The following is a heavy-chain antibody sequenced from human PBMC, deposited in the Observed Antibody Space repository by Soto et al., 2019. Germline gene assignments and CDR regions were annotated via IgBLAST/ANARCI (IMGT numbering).Heavy chain of an antibody. Sequence: SETLSLTCTVSGGSISSYYWSWIRQPPGKGLEWIGYIYYSGSTNYNPSLKSRVTISVDTSKNQFSLKLSSVTAADTAVYYCARRSGYGDDFDYWGQGTLVTVSS. CDR1: GGSISSYY. V-gene: IGHV4-59*08. D-gene: IGHD4-17*01. CDR3: ARRSGYGDDFDY. J-gene: IGHJ4*02. CDR2: IYYSGST.